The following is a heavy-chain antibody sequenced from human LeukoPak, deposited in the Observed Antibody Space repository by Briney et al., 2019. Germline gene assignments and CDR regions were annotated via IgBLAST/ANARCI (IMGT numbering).Heavy chain of an antibody. D-gene: IGHD3-9*01. CDR1: GGSISTYS. Sequence: PGTLSLTCTVSGGSISTYSWSWIRQPPGKGLEWIGYIYYSGNTNYNPSLKSRVTISVDTSKNQFSLKLSSVTAADTAVYYCARVRLVGYDILTGCYSFDYWGQGTLVTVSS. J-gene: IGHJ4*02. V-gene: IGHV4-59*01. CDR2: IYYSGNT. CDR3: ARVRLVGYDILTGCYSFDY.